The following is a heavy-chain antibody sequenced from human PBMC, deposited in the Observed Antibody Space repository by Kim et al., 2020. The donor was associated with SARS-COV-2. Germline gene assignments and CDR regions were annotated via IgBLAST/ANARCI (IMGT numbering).Heavy chain of an antibody. J-gene: IGHJ3*02. D-gene: IGHD1-26*01. V-gene: IGHV4-59*08. CDR2: IYYSGST. CDR1: GGSISSYY. CDR3: ARRYSGSYYDAFDI. Sequence: SETLSLTCTVSGGSISSYYWSWIRQPPGKGLEWIGYIYYSGSTNYNPSLKSRVTITVDTSKNQFSLKLSSVTAADTAVYYCARRYSGSYYDAFDIWGQGTMVTVSS.